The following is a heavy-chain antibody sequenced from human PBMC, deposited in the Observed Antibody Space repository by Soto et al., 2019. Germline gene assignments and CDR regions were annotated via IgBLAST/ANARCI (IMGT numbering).Heavy chain of an antibody. V-gene: IGHV3-74*01. D-gene: IGHD3-3*01. Sequence: WRHRIRKTKGKGLVWVSRINSDGSSTSYADSVKRRFTISRDNAKNTLYLQMNSLRAEDTAVYYCARDDRFWVWAFDIWGEGT. CDR1: W. CDR3: ARDDRFWVWAFDI. CDR2: INSDGSST. J-gene: IGHJ3*02.